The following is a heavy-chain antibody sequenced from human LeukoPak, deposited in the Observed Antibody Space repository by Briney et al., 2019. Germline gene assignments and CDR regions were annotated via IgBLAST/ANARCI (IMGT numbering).Heavy chain of an antibody. CDR1: GDSITNTNYY. D-gene: IGHD2/OR15-2a*01. V-gene: IGHV4-39*07. CDR3: AREWQYQFDY. J-gene: IGHJ4*02. CDR2: VYHSGIT. Sequence: SETLSLTCTVSGDSITNTNYYWAWIRQSPGEGLEWIGSVYHSGITYYTPSLKSRVSISVDTSKNQLSLKLTSVTASDTAVYYCAREWQYQFDYWGQGSLVTVSS.